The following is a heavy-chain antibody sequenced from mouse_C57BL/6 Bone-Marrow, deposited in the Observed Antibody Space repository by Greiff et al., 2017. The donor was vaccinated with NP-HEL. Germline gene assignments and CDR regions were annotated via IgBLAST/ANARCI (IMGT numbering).Heavy chain of an antibody. Sequence: VQLQQPGAELVKPGASVKLSCKASGYTFTSYWMHWVKQRPGQGLEWIGMIHPNSGSTNYNEKFKSKATLTVDKSSSTAYMQLSSLTSEDSAVYYCARWKILLPCYWYFDVWGTGTTVTVSS. V-gene: IGHV1-64*01. CDR2: IHPNSGST. D-gene: IGHD1-1*01. CDR3: ARWKILLPCYWYFDV. J-gene: IGHJ1*03. CDR1: GYTFTSYW.